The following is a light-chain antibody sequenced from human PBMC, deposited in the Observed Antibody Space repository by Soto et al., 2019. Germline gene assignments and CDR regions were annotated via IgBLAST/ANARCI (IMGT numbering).Light chain of an antibody. CDR2: RNN. CDR1: SSNIGSNY. V-gene: IGLV1-47*01. J-gene: IGLJ2*01. CDR3: AAWDVSLSGVV. Sequence: QSVLTQPPSASGTPGQRVTISCSGSSSNIGSNYVFWYQHLPGTAPKLLIYRNNQRPSGVPDRFSGSKSGTSASLAISGLRSEDETDYYCAAWDVSLSGVVFGGVTKLTVL.